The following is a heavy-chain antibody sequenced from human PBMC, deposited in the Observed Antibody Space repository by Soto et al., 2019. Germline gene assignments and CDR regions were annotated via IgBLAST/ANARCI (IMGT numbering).Heavy chain of an antibody. CDR2: ISWDGGST. V-gene: IGHV3-43*02. CDR1: GFTFSSYW. J-gene: IGHJ4*02. Sequence: EVQLVESGGGLVQPGGSLRLSCAASGFTFSSYWMHWVRQAPGKGLVWVSLISWDGGSTYYADSVKGRFTISRDNSKNSLYLQMNSLRTEDTALYYCAKDRGDWIFDYWGQGTLVTVSS. D-gene: IGHD1-1*01. CDR3: AKDRGDWIFDY.